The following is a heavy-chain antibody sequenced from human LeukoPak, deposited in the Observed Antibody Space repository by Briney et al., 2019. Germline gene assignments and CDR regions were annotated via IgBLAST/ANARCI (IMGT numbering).Heavy chain of an antibody. J-gene: IGHJ3*02. V-gene: IGHV3-11*01. D-gene: IGHD6-19*01. Sequence: GGALRLSCAASRFTFSDYYMSWMRQAPGKGGGGVSYISSSGSTIYYAESVKGRFTISRDNAKNSLYLQMNSLGAEDTAVYYCARDTVAVDAFDIWGQGTMVTVSS. CDR3: ARDTVAVDAFDI. CDR2: ISSSGSTI. CDR1: RFTFSDYY.